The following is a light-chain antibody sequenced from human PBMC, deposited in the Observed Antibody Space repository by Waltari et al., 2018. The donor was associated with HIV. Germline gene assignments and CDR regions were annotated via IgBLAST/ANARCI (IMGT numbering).Light chain of an antibody. Sequence: SYELTQPPSVSVSPGQTARLTCSGDALPKRYAYWYQQKSGQATVLVIYDDSKRPSGIPEGVSGSSSGTMATLTISGAQVEDEADYYCYPRASSGHSWVFGGGTKLTVL. J-gene: IGLJ3*02. CDR3: YPRASSGHSWV. V-gene: IGLV3-10*01. CDR2: DDS. CDR1: ALPKRY.